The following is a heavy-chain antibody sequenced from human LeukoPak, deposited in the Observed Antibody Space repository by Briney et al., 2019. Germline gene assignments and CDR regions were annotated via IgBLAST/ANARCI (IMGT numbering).Heavy chain of an antibody. CDR2: ISGSGGST. V-gene: IGHV3-23*01. D-gene: IGHD3-22*01. Sequence: GGSLRLSCAASGFTFSSYAMSWVRQAPGKGLEWVSAISGSGGSTYYADSVKGRFTISRDNSKNTLYLQMNSLRAEDTAAYYCAKVPYDSSGYSDAFDIWGQGTMVTVSS. J-gene: IGHJ3*02. CDR1: GFTFSSYA. CDR3: AKVPYDSSGYSDAFDI.